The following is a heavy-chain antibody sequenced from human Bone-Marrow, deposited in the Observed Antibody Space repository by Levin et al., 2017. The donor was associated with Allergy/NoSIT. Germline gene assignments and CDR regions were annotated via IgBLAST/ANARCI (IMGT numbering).Heavy chain of an antibody. CDR3: AKINGIVSGLINN. V-gene: IGHV3-23*01. J-gene: IGHJ4*02. CDR2: ISGSGGTV. Sequence: GGSLRLSCAASAFTFRNYAMSWVRLSAGKGLEWVSSISGSGGTVYYADSVKGRFTVSRDNSRNTLDLQMHSLRAEDTAIYYCAKINGIVSGLINNWGQGTLVTVSS. D-gene: IGHD5/OR15-5a*01. CDR1: AFTFRNYA.